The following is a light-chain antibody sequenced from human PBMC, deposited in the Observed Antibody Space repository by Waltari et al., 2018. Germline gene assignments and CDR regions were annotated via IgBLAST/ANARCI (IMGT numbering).Light chain of an antibody. V-gene: IGLV2-23*01. CDR3: CSYAGSSTLV. J-gene: IGLJ3*02. Sequence: HSALTQPASVSGSPGQSITISCTGTSSGVGSYNLVSWYQQHPDKAPKLMIYEDSKRPSGVSDRFSGSKSGNTASLTSSGLQAEDEADYYCCSYAGSSTLVFGGGTKLTVL. CDR2: EDS. CDR1: SSGVGSYNL.